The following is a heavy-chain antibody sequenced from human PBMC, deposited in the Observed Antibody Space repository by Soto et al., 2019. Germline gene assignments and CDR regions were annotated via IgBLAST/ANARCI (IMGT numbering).Heavy chain of an antibody. V-gene: IGHV3-74*01. CDR3: AREAADYYYGMDV. CDR2: INGDGSST. CDR1: GFTFSSYW. Sequence: GGSLRLSCAVSGFTFSSYWMHWVRQAPGKGLVWVSRINGDGSSTRYADSVKGRFTISRDNAKNTLYLQMSSLRAEDTALYYCAREAADYYYGMDVWGQGTRVTVSS. J-gene: IGHJ6*02. D-gene: IGHD6-13*01.